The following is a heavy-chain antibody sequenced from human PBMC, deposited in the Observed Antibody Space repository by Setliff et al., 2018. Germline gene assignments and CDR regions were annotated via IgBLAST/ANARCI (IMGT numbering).Heavy chain of an antibody. J-gene: IGHJ6*02. CDR3: AKGEYSYGNNYYYYGMDV. Sequence: GGSLRLSCAASGFTFGSYGMHWVRQAPGKGLEWVAVIWYDGSNKYYADSVKGRFTISRDNSKNTLYLQMNSLRAEDTAVYYCAKGEYSYGNNYYYYGMDVWGQGTTVTVSS. CDR2: IWYDGSNK. D-gene: IGHD5-18*01. V-gene: IGHV3-33*06. CDR1: GFTFGSYG.